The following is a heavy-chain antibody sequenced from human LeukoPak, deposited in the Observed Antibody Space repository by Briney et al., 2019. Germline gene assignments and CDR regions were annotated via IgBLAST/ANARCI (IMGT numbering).Heavy chain of an antibody. Sequence: GGSLRLSCVASGFTFSSYSMNWVRQAPGKGLEWVSSISSSSSYIYYADSVKGRFTISRDNAKNSLYLQMNSLRAEDTAVYYCAGVDYYDSSGYYFEAFDIWGQGTMVTVSS. CDR3: AGVDYYDSSGYYFEAFDI. J-gene: IGHJ3*02. D-gene: IGHD3-22*01. CDR2: ISSSSSYI. CDR1: GFTFSSYS. V-gene: IGHV3-21*01.